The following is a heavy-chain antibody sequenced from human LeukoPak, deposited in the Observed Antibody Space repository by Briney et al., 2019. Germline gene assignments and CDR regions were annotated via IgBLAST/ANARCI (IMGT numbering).Heavy chain of an antibody. CDR3: ARGGFLNRFKAGYYYYGMDV. D-gene: IGHD1-14*01. V-gene: IGHV4-61*01. J-gene: IGHJ6*02. Sequence: SETLSLTCTVSGGSVSSGSYYWSWIRQPPGKGLEWIGYIYYSGSTNYNPSLKSRVTISVDTSKNQFSLKLSSVTAADTAVYYCARGGFLNRFKAGYYYYGMDVWGQGTTVTVSS. CDR2: IYYSGST. CDR1: GGSVSSGSYY.